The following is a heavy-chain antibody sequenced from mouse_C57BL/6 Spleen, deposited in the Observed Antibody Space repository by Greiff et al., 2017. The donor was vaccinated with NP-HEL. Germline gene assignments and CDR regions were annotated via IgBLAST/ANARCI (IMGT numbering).Heavy chain of an antibody. CDR2: IDPSGSYP. CDR1: GYTFTSYW. V-gene: IGHV1-69*01. J-gene: IGHJ1*03. Sequence: QVQLKQPGAELVMPGASVKLSCKASGYTFTSYWMHWVKQRPGQGLEWIGEIDPSGSYPKYNQKFKGKSQLTVDKSYSTAYVQLSSLTSEASAVLYCARLYGSKRRYYGVWGTGTTVTVSS. D-gene: IGHD1-1*01. CDR3: ARLYGSKRRYYGV.